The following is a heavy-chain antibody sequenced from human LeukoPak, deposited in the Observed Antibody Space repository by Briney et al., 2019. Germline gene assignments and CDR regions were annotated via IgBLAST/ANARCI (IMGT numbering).Heavy chain of an antibody. CDR1: GFTFSSYA. CDR2: ISGSGGST. CDR3: AKSSGSGRYPLDY. D-gene: IGHD3-10*01. V-gene: IGHV3-23*01. J-gene: IGHJ4*02. Sequence: GGSLRLSCAASGFTFSSYAMSWVRQAPGKGLEWVSGISGSGGSTYYADSVKGRFTISRDNSKNTLYLHMNSLGAEDTAVYYCAKSSGSGRYPLDYWGQGTLVTVSS.